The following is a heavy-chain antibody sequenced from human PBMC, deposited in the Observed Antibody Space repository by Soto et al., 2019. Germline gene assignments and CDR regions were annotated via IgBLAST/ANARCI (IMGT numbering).Heavy chain of an antibody. D-gene: IGHD3-10*01. CDR2: IQYRGIT. V-gene: IGHV4-30-4*08. Sequence: PSETLSLTCTVSGDSISSGGFYWSWIRQFPGKGLEWIGFIQYRGITDYNPSLKSRAIMSVDTSRNQFSLKLSSVTVADTAVYYCATGLRGLYFFDYWGQGALVTVSS. CDR3: ATGLRGLYFFDY. CDR1: GDSISSGGFY. J-gene: IGHJ4*02.